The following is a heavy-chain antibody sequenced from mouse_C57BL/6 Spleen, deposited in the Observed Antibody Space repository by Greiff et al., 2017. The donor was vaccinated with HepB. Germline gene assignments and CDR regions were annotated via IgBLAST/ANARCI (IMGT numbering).Heavy chain of an antibody. V-gene: IGHV10-1*01. Sequence: EVQGVESGGGLVQPKGSLKLSCAASGFSFNTYAMNWVRQAPGKGLEWVARIRSKSNNYATYYADSVKDRFTISRDDAESVLYLQMNNLKTEDTAMYYCVRHWHYGSREAMDYWGQGTSVTVSS. CDR1: GFSFNTYA. D-gene: IGHD1-1*01. CDR2: IRSKSNNYAT. J-gene: IGHJ4*01. CDR3: VRHWHYGSREAMDY.